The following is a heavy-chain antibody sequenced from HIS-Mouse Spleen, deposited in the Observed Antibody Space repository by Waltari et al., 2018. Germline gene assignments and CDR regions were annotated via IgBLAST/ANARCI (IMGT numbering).Heavy chain of an antibody. CDR1: GGSISSGGYY. CDR2: IYYSGRP. J-gene: IGHJ5*02. D-gene: IGHD3-3*01. V-gene: IGHV4-31*03. Sequence: QVQLQESGPGLVKPSQTLSLTCTVSGGSISSGGYYWSWIRQHPGKGLEWIGYIYYSGRPNYNPYIKSRVTISVDTSKNQFSLKLSSVTAADTAVYYCARSPYYDFWSGYSDNWFDPWGQGTLVTVSS. CDR3: ARSPYYDFWSGYSDNWFDP.